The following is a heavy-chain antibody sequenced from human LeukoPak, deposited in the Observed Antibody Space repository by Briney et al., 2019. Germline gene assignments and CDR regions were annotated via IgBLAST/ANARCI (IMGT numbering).Heavy chain of an antibody. CDR2: IYSGDSDT. CDR1: GYSFTSYW. V-gene: IGHV5-51*01. CDR3: ASGTLWYYYGMDV. Sequence: GESLKISCKGSGYSFTSYWIGWVRQMPGKGLEWMGSIYSGDSDTRYSPSFQGQVTISADKSISTAYLQWSSLKASDTAMYYCASGTLWYYYGMDVWGQGTTVTVSS. D-gene: IGHD3-10*01. J-gene: IGHJ6*02.